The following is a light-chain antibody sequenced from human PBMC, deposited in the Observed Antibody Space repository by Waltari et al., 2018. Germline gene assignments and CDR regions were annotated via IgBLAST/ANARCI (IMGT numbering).Light chain of an antibody. CDR1: SSDVGGYNY. CDR3: SSYTSSSPVV. V-gene: IGLV2-14*03. Sequence: QSALTQPASVSGSPGQSITIPCTGTSSDVGGYNYVSRYQQHPGKAPKLMIYDVSNRPSGVSNRFSGSKSGNTASLTISGLQAEDEADYYCSSYTSSSPVVFGGGTKLTVL. J-gene: IGLJ2*01. CDR2: DVS.